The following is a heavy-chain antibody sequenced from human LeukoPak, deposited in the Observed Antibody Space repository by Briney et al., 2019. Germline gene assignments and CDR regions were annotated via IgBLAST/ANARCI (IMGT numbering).Heavy chain of an antibody. CDR2: INPGDSSA. Sequence: GESLNISCQASGYTFTTFWIGWVRQMPGKGLEWMGIINPGDSSARYSPSFQGQVTISADKSISTAYLQWSSLKASDTAVYYCARHYYDSSGLPSLFDYWGQGTLVTVSS. CDR3: ARHYYDSSGLPSLFDY. D-gene: IGHD3-22*01. J-gene: IGHJ4*02. V-gene: IGHV5-51*01. CDR1: GYTFTTFW.